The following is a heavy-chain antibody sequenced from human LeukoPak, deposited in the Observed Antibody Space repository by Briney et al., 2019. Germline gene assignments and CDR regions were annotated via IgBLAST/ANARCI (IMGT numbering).Heavy chain of an antibody. Sequence: PGGSLRLSCAASGFTFSSYAMHWVRQAPGKGLEWVAVISYDGSNKYYAGSVKGRFTISRDNSKNTLYLEMNSLTAEDTAVYYYVKDQGRGTYSFDYWGQGTLVIVSS. CDR2: ISYDGSNK. CDR3: VKDQGRGTYSFDY. V-gene: IGHV3-30-3*01. J-gene: IGHJ4*02. CDR1: GFTFSSYA. D-gene: IGHD1-26*01.